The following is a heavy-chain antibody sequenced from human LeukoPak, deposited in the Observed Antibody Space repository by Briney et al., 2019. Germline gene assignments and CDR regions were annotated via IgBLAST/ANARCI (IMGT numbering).Heavy chain of an antibody. D-gene: IGHD3-10*01. V-gene: IGHV5-51*01. CDR3: ARGSTLLWFGELDRFDY. CDR2: IYPGDSDT. Sequence: GESLKISCKGSGYSFTSYWIGWVRQMPGRGLEWMGIIYPGDSDTRYSPSFQGQVTISADKSISTAYLQWSSLKASDTAMYYCARGSTLLWFGELDRFDYWGQGTLVTVSS. J-gene: IGHJ4*02. CDR1: GYSFTSYW.